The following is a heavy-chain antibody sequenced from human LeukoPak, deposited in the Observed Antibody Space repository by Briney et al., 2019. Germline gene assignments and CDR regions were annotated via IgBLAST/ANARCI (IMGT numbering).Heavy chain of an antibody. Sequence: SVKVSCKASGYTFTGYYMHWVRQAPGQGLEWMGWINPNSCGTNYAQKFKGRVTMTRDTSISTAYMELSRLRADDTAVYYCARCCDGFGTFEYWGQGTLVTVSS. CDR3: ARCCDGFGTFEY. J-gene: IGHJ4*02. D-gene: IGHD2-2*01. V-gene: IGHV1-2*02. CDR1: GYTFTGYY. CDR2: INPNSCGT.